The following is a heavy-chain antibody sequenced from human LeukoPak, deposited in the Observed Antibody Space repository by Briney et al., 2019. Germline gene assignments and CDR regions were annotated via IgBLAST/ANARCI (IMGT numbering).Heavy chain of an antibody. CDR1: GGSISSSSYY. CDR3: ARSPWQQLNRAFDP. J-gene: IGHJ5*02. D-gene: IGHD6-13*01. V-gene: IGHV4-39*07. CDR2: IYYSGST. Sequence: PSETLSLTCTVSGGSISSSSYYWGWIRQPPGKGLEWIGSIYYSGSTYYNPSLKSRVTISVDTSKNQFSLKLSSVTAADTAVYYCARSPWQQLNRAFDPWGQGTLVTVSS.